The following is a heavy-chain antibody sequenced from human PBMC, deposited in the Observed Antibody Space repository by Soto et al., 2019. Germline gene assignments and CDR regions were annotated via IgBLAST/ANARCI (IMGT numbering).Heavy chain of an antibody. CDR1: GFTFSNYA. J-gene: IGHJ3*02. CDR2: ISGSGGGT. Sequence: GGSLRLSCAASGFTFSNYAVSWVRRAPGKGLEWVSGISGSGGGTYYADSVKGLVTISRDNSKNTLYLQMNSLRAEDTAVYYCAKASLVYVSNDAFDIWGQGTMVTVSS. V-gene: IGHV3-23*01. D-gene: IGHD2-8*01. CDR3: AKASLVYVSNDAFDI.